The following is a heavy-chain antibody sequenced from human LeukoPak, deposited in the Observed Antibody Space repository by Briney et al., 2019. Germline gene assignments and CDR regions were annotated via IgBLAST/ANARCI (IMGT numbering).Heavy chain of an antibody. CDR3: ARGDPAYYDFWSGYYRAAYNWFDP. CDR1: GYTFTSYD. Sequence: ASVKVSCKASGYTFTSYDIIWVRQATGQGLEWMGWMNPNSGNTGYAQKFQGRVTMTRNTSISTAYMELSSLRSEDTAVYYCARGDPAYYDFWSGYYRAAYNWFDPWGQGTLVTVSS. CDR2: MNPNSGNT. V-gene: IGHV1-8*01. D-gene: IGHD3-3*01. J-gene: IGHJ5*02.